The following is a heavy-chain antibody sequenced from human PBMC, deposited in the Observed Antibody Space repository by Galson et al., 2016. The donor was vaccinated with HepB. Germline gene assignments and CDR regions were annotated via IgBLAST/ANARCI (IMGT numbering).Heavy chain of an antibody. CDR2: ITGIRNYT. D-gene: IGHD5-24*01. Sequence: SLRLSCAATGFTFSTYAINWVRQAPGKGLEWVASITGIRNYTSYADAVKGRFTISRDNAKNTLFLQMNSLRVEDTAVYYCARQGKIWEGYTRDAFEIWGPGTMVTVSS. CDR1: GFTFSTYA. J-gene: IGHJ3*02. CDR3: ARQGKIWEGYTRDAFEI. V-gene: IGHV3-21*04.